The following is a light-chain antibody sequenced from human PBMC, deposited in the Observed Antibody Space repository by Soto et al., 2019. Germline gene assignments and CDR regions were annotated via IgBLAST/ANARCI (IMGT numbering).Light chain of an antibody. J-gene: IGLJ2*01. Sequence: QSVLTQSPSASGTPGQRVIIACSGSSSNIGSNHVNWYRHRPGAAPKLLIFRSDQRPSGVPDRFSGSKSGTTASLAISGLQSGDEADYYCAAWDDSRYGVVFGGGTKVTVL. CDR3: AAWDDSRYGVV. CDR1: SSNIGSNH. V-gene: IGLV1-44*01. CDR2: RSD.